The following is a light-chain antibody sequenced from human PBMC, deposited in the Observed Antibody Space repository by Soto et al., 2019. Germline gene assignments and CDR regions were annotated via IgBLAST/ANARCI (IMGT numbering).Light chain of an antibody. V-gene: IGLV2-14*01. J-gene: IGLJ1*01. CDR2: EVS. CDR3: ISYTSSSLYV. CDR1: SSDIGAYNY. Sequence: QSALTQPASVSGSPGQSITISCTGTSSDIGAYNYVSWYQQYPGKAPKVMIFEVSHRPSGVSNRFSGSKSHNTASLTISGLQAEDEADYYCISYTSSSLYVFGTGTKLTVL.